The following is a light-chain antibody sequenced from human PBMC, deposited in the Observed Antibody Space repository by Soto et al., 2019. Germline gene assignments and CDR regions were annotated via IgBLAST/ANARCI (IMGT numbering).Light chain of an antibody. CDR2: QVS. Sequence: QYALTQPASVSGSPGQSITISCTGTSSDIGGFYYVSWDQHHPGKDPKLMIYQVSNRPSGVSNRFSGSKSGNTASLTISGLQAEDEADYFCSSYSSSSTFYVFGAGTKV. CDR1: SSDIGGFYY. J-gene: IGLJ1*01. V-gene: IGLV2-14*01. CDR3: SSYSSSSTFYV.